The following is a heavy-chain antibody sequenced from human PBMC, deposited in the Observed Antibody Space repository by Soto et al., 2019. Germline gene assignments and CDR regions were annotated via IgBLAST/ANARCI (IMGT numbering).Heavy chain of an antibody. V-gene: IGHV4-39*01. J-gene: IGHJ4*02. D-gene: IGHD2-21*02. CDR1: GDSINNRSYY. CDR2: IYYSGST. CDR3: ARQRTSVVTQAYFDS. Sequence: SETLSLTCTVTGDSINNRSYYWGWIRQPPGKGLEWIGSIYYSGSTYNNPSLKSRVSMSVDTPKNQFSLKLRSVTAADTALYYCARQRTSVVTQAYFDSWGQGSLVTVSS.